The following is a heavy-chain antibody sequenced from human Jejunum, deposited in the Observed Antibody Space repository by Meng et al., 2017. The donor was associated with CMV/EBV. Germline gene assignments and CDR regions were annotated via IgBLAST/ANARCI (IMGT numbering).Heavy chain of an antibody. D-gene: IGHD3-16*01. CDR3: ATRLSASAQIDN. J-gene: IGHJ4*02. CDR1: GGSISNGDYS. CDR2: IYYSGNT. Sequence: VAGGSISNGDYSWTWIRQSPGKGLEWIGYIYYSGNTFYNPSLQSRVSISVDTSKNQFSLNLGSVTAADTALYYCATRLSASAQIDNWGQGTLVTVSS. V-gene: IGHV4-30-4*08.